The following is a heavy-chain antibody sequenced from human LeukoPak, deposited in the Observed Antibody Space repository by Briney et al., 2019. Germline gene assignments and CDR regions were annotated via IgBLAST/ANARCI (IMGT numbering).Heavy chain of an antibody. D-gene: IGHD4-11*01. CDR3: AREPPQYLFDY. CDR2: IYHSGST. CDR1: GYSISSGYY. J-gene: IGHJ4*02. V-gene: IGHV4-38-2*02. Sequence: PSETLSLTCAVSGYSISSGYYWGWIRQPPGKGLEWIGSIYHSGSTYYNPSLKSRVTMSIDTSKNQFSLKLSSVTAADTAIYYCAREPPQYLFDYWGQGILVTVSS.